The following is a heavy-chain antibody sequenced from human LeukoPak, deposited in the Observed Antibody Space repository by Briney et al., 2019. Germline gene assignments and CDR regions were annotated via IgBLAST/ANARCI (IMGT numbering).Heavy chain of an antibody. CDR3: ARGDGYNYPLDY. J-gene: IGHJ4*02. CDR2: IRPAGDT. Sequence: GGSLRLSCAASGFTFSSYDMHGVRHARGKGGEGVSAIRPAGDTYYPRSVKRPFTISRETAKNSLYLQMNSLRAGDTAVYYCARGDGYNYPLDYWGQGTLVTVSS. V-gene: IGHV3-13*01. CDR1: GFTFSSYD. D-gene: IGHD5-24*01.